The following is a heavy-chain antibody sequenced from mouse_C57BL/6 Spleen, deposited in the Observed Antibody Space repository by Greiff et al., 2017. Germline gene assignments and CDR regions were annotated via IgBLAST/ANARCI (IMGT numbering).Heavy chain of an antibody. D-gene: IGHD2-3*01. CDR1: GFSFNTYA. Sequence: EVQLQQSGGGLVQPKGSLKLSCAASGFSFNTYAMNWVRQAPGKGLEWVARIRSKSNNYATYYADSVKDRFTISRDDSESMLYLQMNNLKTEDTAMYYCVRQGDGYYRYAMDYWGQGTSVTVSS. J-gene: IGHJ4*01. CDR3: VRQGDGYYRYAMDY. CDR2: IRSKSNNYAT. V-gene: IGHV10-1*01.